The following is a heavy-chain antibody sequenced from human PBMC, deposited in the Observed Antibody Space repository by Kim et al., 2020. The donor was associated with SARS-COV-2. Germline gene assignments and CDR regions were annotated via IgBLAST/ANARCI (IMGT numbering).Heavy chain of an antibody. CDR2: ST. CDR3: ARGNQRYFDY. Sequence: STYYVDSVKGRFTISRDNSKNTVYLQMDSLRAEDTAVYYCARGNQRYFDYWGQGTLVTVSS. J-gene: IGHJ4*02. V-gene: IGHV3-23*01.